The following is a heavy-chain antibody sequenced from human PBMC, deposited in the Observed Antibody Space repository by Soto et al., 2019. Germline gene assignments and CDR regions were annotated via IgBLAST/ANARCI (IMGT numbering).Heavy chain of an antibody. V-gene: IGHV3-30*03. CDR2: ISYDGSNK. J-gene: IGHJ4*02. Sequence: QVQLVESGGGAVQPGRSLRLSCAASGFTFSSYGMHWVRQAPGKGLEWVAVISYDGSNKYYADSVKGRFTISRDKSKNTLYLHMNSLSAEDTDVYYGARSPYSLIYLAYIADGGQGTVVTVSS. CDR1: GFTFSSYG. D-gene: IGHD1-26*01. CDR3: ARSPYSLIYLAYIAD.